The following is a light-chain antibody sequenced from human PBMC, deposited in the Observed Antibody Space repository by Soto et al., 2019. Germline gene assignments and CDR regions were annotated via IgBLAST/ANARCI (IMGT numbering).Light chain of an antibody. Sequence: QSVLTQPHSASGTPGQRVTISCSGSSSNIGSNTVNWYQQLPGTAPKLLTYSNNQRPSGVPDRFSGSKSGTSASLAISGLQSEDEADYYCAAWDDSLNGYVFGTGTKSPS. CDR2: SNN. J-gene: IGLJ1*01. CDR3: AAWDDSLNGYV. V-gene: IGLV1-44*01. CDR1: SSNIGSNT.